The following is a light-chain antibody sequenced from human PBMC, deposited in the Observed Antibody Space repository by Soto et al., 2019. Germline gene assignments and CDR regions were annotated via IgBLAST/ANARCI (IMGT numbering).Light chain of an antibody. CDR3: TSYAGGYTPCV. J-gene: IGLJ1*01. CDR1: SSDVGRYNY. CDR2: EVS. V-gene: IGLV2-8*01. Sequence: QSVLTQPPSASGSPGQSVTISCTGTSSDVGRYNYVSWYQQHPGKAPKLMIFEVSKRPSGVPDRFSGSKSGITASLTVSGLQAEDEAEYFCTSYAGGYTPCVSGTGTKLTVL.